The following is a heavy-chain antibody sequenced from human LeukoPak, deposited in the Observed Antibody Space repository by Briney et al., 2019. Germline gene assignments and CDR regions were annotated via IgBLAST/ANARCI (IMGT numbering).Heavy chain of an antibody. CDR3: ARAYRDTFDI. Sequence: GGSLRLSCAASGFTFSSYSMHWVRQAPGKGLEWVSSISHSSSYIYYADSVKGRFTFSRDNAKNSLYLQMNSLRAEDTAVYYCARAYRDTFDIWGQETMVTVSS. V-gene: IGHV3-21*01. CDR1: GFTFSSYS. CDR2: ISHSSSYI. J-gene: IGHJ3*02.